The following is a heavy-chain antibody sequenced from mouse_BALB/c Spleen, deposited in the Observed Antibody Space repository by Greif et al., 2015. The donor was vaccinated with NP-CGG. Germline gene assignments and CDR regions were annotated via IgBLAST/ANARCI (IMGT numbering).Heavy chain of an antibody. CDR3: ARYEYDYYAMDY. V-gene: IGHV1-80*01. J-gene: IGHJ4*01. CDR1: GYAFSSYW. Sequence: VQLVESGAELVRPGSSVKISCKASGYAFSSYWMNWVKQRPGQGLEWIGQIYPGDGDTNYNGKFKGKATLTADKSSSTAYMQLSSLTSEDSAVYFCARYEYDYYAMDYWGQGTSVTVSS. D-gene: IGHD2-4*01. CDR2: IYPGDGDT.